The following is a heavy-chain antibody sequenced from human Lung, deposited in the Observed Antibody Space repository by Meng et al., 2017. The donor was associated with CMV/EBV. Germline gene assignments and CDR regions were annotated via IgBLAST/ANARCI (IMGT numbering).Heavy chain of an antibody. V-gene: IGHV3-30*04. J-gene: IGHJ5*02. CDR3: TREGRLNWFDP. CDR2: ISYDGRDK. Sequence: GGSLRLSCADSEFTFNSYAMHWVRQAPGKGLEWVAIISYDGRDKYYAESVKGRFTISRDNSKNTLYLQMNSLRTEDTALYFCTREGRLNWFDPWGQGTMVTVYS. CDR1: EFTFNSYA.